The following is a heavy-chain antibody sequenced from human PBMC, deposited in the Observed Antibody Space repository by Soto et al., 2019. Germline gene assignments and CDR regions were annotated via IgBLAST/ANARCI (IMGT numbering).Heavy chain of an antibody. Sequence: RLSCAASGFTFSRYSINWVRQAPGKGLEWVSSISSSSSYIYYADSVKGRFTISRDNAKNSLYLQMNSLRAEDTAVYYCARVQDLLVLELGYYGMDVWGQGTTVTASS. V-gene: IGHV3-21*01. CDR2: ISSSSSYI. D-gene: IGHD3-3*01. CDR1: GFTFSRYS. CDR3: ARVQDLLVLELGYYGMDV. J-gene: IGHJ6*02.